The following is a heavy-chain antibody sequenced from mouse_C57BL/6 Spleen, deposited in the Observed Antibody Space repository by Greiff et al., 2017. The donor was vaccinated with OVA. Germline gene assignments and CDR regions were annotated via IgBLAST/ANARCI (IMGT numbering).Heavy chain of an antibody. V-gene: IGHV5-6*01. CDR1: GFTFSSYG. Sequence: EVHLVESGGDLVKPGGSLKLSCAASGFTFSSYGMSWVRQTPDQRLEWVATISSGGSYTYYPDSVKGRFTFSRDNAKNTLYLQKSSLKSEDTAMYYCTRQGGTTVVGPTWFAYWGQGPLVTVSA. D-gene: IGHD1-1*01. CDR2: ISSGGSYT. J-gene: IGHJ3*01. CDR3: TRQGGTTVVGPTWFAY.